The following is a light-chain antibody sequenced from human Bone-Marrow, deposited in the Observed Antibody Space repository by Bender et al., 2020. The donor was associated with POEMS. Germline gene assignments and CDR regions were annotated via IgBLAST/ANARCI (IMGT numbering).Light chain of an antibody. CDR2: EGS. CDR1: SSDIGSYNV. CDR3: CSFASSSTYV. J-gene: IGLJ1*01. V-gene: IGLV2-23*01. Sequence: QSALTQPASVSGSPGQSITISCTGTSSDIGSYNVVSWYQQHPGKAPKLMIYEGSKRPSGVSNRFSGSKSGNTASLTISGVQAEDEADYYCCSFASSSTYVFGTGTKVTVL.